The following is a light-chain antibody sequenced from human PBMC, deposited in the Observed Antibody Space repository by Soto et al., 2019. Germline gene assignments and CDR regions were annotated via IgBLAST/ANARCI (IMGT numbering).Light chain of an antibody. CDR3: SSYTDTGTVV. CDR2: EVT. V-gene: IGLV2-14*01. CDR1: SSNLGNYDF. Sequence: QSALTQPASVSGSPGQSITISCTGTSSNLGNYDFVSWYQQHPGEAPKLIIYEVTNRPSRVSDRFSGSKSGNTASLTISGVQPEDEADYYCSSYTDTGTVVFGGGTKLTVL. J-gene: IGLJ2*01.